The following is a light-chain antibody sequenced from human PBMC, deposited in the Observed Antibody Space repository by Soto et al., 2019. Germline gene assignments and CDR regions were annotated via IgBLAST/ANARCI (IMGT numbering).Light chain of an antibody. V-gene: IGLV1-51*01. Sequence: QSVLTQPPSVSAAPGQRVTISCSGSSSNIGRKYVSWYQQVPGTAPKLLIYDDNKRPSGIPDRFSGSKSGTSATLGITGLQTGDVADYFCGTWDSSLTSGIVFGGGTQLTVL. CDR1: SSNIGRKY. J-gene: IGLJ3*02. CDR3: GTWDSSLTSGIV. CDR2: DDN.